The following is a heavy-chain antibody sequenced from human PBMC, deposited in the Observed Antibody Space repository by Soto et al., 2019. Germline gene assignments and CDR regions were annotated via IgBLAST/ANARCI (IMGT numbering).Heavy chain of an antibody. CDR3: ARVTYYYDSSGYYSDAFDF. D-gene: IGHD3-22*01. Sequence: PSQTLSLTCAISGDSVSSNSAAWNWIRQSPSRGLEWLGRTYYRSKWYNDYAVSVKSRITINPDTSKNQFSLQLNSVTPEDTAVYYCARVTYYYDSSGYYSDAFDFWGQGTMVTVSS. J-gene: IGHJ3*01. V-gene: IGHV6-1*01. CDR1: GDSVSSNSAA. CDR2: TYYRSKWYN.